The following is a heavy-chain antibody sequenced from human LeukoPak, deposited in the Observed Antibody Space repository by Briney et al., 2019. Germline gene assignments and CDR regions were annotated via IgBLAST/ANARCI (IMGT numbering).Heavy chain of an antibody. D-gene: IGHD2-2*01. V-gene: IGHV1-2*02. CDR2: INPNRGGT. CDR3: ARDSCSSTSCYSRPDYYYYYYMDV. Sequence: GASVKVSCKASGYTFTGYYMHWVRQAPGQGLEWMGWINPNRGGTNYAQKFQGRVTMTRDTSISTAYMELSSLRSDDTALYYCARDSCSSTSCYSRPDYYYYYYMDVWGKGTTVTVSS. CDR1: GYTFTGYY. J-gene: IGHJ6*03.